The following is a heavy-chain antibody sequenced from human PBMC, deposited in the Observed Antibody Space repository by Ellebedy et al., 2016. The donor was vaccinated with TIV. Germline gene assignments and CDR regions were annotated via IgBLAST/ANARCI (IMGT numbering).Heavy chain of an antibody. CDR2: IIGMFGTT. J-gene: IGHJ6*03. Sequence: ASVKVSCXTSGGTFSSYAVSWVRQAPGQGLEWMGGIIGMFGTTTYAQKFQGRITVSADESTSTAYMELTSLRSDDTAVYYCAGAHTYYFYYMGVWGKGTTVTVSS. V-gene: IGHV1-69*13. CDR1: GGTFSSYA. CDR3: AGAHTYYFYYMGV.